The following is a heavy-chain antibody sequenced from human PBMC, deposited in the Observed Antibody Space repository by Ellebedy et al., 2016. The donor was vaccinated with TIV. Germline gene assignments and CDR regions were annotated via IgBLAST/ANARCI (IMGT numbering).Heavy chain of an antibody. Sequence: GESLKISCAASEFTFSSYGMHWVRQAPGKGLEWVAVIWYDGSNKYYADSVKGRFTISRDNSKNTLYLQMNSLRAEDTAVYYCAREPMVRGVIRRGYAMDVWGQGTTVTVSS. CDR2: IWYDGSNK. V-gene: IGHV3-33*01. CDR1: EFTFSSYG. J-gene: IGHJ6*02. CDR3: AREPMVRGVIRRGYAMDV. D-gene: IGHD3-10*01.